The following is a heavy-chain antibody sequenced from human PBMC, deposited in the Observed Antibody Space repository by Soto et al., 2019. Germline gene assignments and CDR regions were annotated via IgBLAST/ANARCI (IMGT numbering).Heavy chain of an antibody. J-gene: IGHJ4*02. Sequence: SETLSLTCTVSGGSISSGGYYWSCIRQHPGKGLEWIGYIYYSGSTYYNPSLKSRVTISVDTSKNQFSLKLSSVTAADTAVYYCAREYGDYPGFDYWGQGTLVTVSS. CDR3: AREYGDYPGFDY. CDR2: IYYSGST. D-gene: IGHD4-17*01. V-gene: IGHV4-30-4*08. CDR1: GGSISSGGYY.